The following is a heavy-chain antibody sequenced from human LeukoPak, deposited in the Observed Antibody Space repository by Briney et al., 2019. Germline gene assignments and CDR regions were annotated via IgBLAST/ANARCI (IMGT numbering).Heavy chain of an antibody. CDR3: ASEGSTFAFDY. J-gene: IGHJ4*02. Sequence: GGSLRLSCAASGFTLSSYWMSWVRQAPGKGLEWVANIKQDGSEKYYVDSVKGRFTISRDNAKNSLYLQMNSLRAEDTAVYYCASEGSTFAFDYWGQGTLVTVSS. D-gene: IGHD5/OR15-5a*01. V-gene: IGHV3-7*01. CDR1: GFTLSSYW. CDR2: IKQDGSEK.